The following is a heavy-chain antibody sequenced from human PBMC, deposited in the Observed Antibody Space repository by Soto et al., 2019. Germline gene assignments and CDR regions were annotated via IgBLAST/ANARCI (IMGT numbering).Heavy chain of an antibody. Sequence: QVQLVQSGAEVKKPGASVKVSCKASGYTFTGYYMHWVRQAPGQGLEWMGWINPNSGGTNYAQKCQGWVTMTRDTSISTAYMELRRLRSDDTAVYYCARDQGRRYCSSTSCSSMDVWGQGTTVTVSS. D-gene: IGHD2-2*01. CDR3: ARDQGRRYCSSTSCSSMDV. V-gene: IGHV1-2*04. J-gene: IGHJ6*02. CDR2: INPNSGGT. CDR1: GYTFTGYY.